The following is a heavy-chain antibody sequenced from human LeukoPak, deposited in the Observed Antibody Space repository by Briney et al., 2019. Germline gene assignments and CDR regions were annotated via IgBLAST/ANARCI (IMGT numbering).Heavy chain of an antibody. CDR1: GFTFDDYA. D-gene: IGHD1-1*01. Sequence: GGSLRLSCTASGFTFDDYAMHWVRQVPGKGLEWVSTTTWNGGTTYYADSIEGRFTVARYNDKSSLHLQMGSLRAEDTAVYYCAKDFPLFRDNNAYYNRPYLDVWGRGTTVTVSS. J-gene: IGHJ6*03. CDR2: TTWNGGTT. CDR3: AKDFPLFRDNNAYYNRPYLDV. V-gene: IGHV3-43D*03.